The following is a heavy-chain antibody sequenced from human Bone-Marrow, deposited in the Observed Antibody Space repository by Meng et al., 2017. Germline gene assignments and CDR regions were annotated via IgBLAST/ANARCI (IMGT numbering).Heavy chain of an antibody. CDR1: GGSFSGYY. Sequence: QLQLQQWGAGLLEPSATLSRTCAGYGGSFSGYYWSWIRQPPGKGLEWIGEINHSGSTNYNPSLKSRVTISVDTSKNQFSLKLSSVTAADTAVYYCARGRVTTVTTPNWYFDLWGRGTLVTVSS. V-gene: IGHV4-34*01. CDR3: ARGRVTTVTTPNWYFDL. J-gene: IGHJ2*01. D-gene: IGHD4-17*01. CDR2: INHSGST.